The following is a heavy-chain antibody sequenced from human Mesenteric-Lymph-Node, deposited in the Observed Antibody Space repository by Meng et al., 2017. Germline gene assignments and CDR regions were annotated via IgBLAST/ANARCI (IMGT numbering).Heavy chain of an antibody. CDR1: GFTFSSYV. D-gene: IGHD2-21*02. V-gene: IGHV3-30*03. CDR2: ISYDGSNG. Sequence: GESLKISCAASGFTFSSYVMHWVRQAPGKGLEWVTLISYDGSNGYYADSVKGRFTISRDNSKNTLYLQMNNLRDEDTAVYYCAREISMSVTAYYYGMDVWGQGTTVTVSS. CDR3: AREISMSVTAYYYGMDV. J-gene: IGHJ6*02.